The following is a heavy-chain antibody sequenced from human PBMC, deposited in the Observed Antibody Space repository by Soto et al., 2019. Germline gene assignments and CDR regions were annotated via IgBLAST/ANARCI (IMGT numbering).Heavy chain of an antibody. CDR3: ARHYGSGSYGLDDYYYYGMDV. Sequence: SETLSLTCTVSGGSISSYYWSWIRQPPGKGLEWIGYIYYSGSTNYNPSLKSRVTISVDTSKNQFSLKLSSVTAADTAVYYCARHYGSGSYGLDDYYYYGMDVWGLETTVTLSS. CDR2: IYYSGST. CDR1: GGSISSYY. V-gene: IGHV4-59*01. D-gene: IGHD3-10*01. J-gene: IGHJ6*02.